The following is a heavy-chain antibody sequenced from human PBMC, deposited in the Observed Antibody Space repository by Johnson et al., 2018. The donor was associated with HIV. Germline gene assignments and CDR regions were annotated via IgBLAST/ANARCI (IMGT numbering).Heavy chain of an antibody. CDR2: ISWHSGGV. CDR3: ARVGILRRRGAFDI. Sequence: QLVESGGGLVQPGRSLRLSCAASGITFDDYAMHWVRQAPGKGLEWVSDISWHSGGVAKTDSVKGRFTISRDNAKNSLYLQMNSLRAEDTAVYYCARVGILRRRGAFDIWGQGTMVTVSS. J-gene: IGHJ3*02. D-gene: IGHD2-15*01. V-gene: IGHV3-9*01. CDR1: GITFDDYA.